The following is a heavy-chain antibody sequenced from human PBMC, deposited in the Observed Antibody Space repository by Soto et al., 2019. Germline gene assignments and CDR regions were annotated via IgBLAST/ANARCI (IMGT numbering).Heavy chain of an antibody. J-gene: IGHJ6*02. CDR1: GYTFTNYG. CDR3: ARDGIVVVPAAKLPHYGMDV. V-gene: IGHV1-18*04. CDR2: ISTYNGNT. Sequence: QVQLVQSGAEVKKPGASVKVSCKTSGYTFTNYGINWVRQAPGQGLEWMGWISTYNGNTNYAQKFQGRVTMTRDTSISTAYMELSRLRSDDTAVYYCARDGIVVVPAAKLPHYGMDVWGQGTTVTVSS. D-gene: IGHD2-2*01.